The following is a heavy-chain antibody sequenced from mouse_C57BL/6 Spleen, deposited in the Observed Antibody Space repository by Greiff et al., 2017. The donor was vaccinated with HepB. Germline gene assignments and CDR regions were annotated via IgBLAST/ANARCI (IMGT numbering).Heavy chain of an antibody. CDR2: IHPNSGST. CDR3: AATTVVPFDY. J-gene: IGHJ2*01. Sequence: QVQLQQPGAELVKPGASVKLSCKASGYTFTSYWTHWVKQRPGQGLEWIGMIHPNSGSTNYNEKFKSKATLTVDKSSSTAYMQLSSLTSEDSAVYYCAATTVVPFDYWGQGTTLTVSS. D-gene: IGHD1-1*01. CDR1: GYTFTSYW. V-gene: IGHV1-64*01.